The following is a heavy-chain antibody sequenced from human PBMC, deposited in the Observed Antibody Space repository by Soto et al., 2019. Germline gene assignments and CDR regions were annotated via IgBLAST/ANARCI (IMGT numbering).Heavy chain of an antibody. CDR1: GFTFSNYW. J-gene: IGHJ3*01. CDR3: ARDNWNTV. CDR2: VNGDGSST. D-gene: IGHD1-20*01. Sequence: GGSLRLSCAASGFTFSNYWMHWVRQAPGKGLVWVSRVNGDGSSTFYADSVKGRFTISRENAENTVFLQVNSPRAEDTAVYYCARDNWNTVWGQGTMVT. V-gene: IGHV3-74*01.